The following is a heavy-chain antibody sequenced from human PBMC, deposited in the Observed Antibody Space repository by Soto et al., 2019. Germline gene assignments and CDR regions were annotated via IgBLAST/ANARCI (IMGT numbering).Heavy chain of an antibody. D-gene: IGHD3-22*01. CDR3: ATMNGYFEY. CDR2: ITASGDRT. V-gene: IGHV3-23*01. CDR1: GFSFSSYS. J-gene: IGHJ4*02. Sequence: PGGSLRLSCADSGFSFSSYSMSWVRQTPGKGLEWVSAITASGDRTYYADSVNGRFTISRDNSKNTHYLQMTSLRAEDTAIYYCATMNGYFEYWGQGTLVTVSS.